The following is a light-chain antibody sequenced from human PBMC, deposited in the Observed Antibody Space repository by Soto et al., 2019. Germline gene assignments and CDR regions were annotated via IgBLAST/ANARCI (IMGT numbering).Light chain of an antibody. Sequence: EIACTQSPGSLSLSPVERATLPCRASQSVSNNYLAWYQQKPGQAPRLLIYGASNRATGIPDRFSGSGSGTDFTLTISRLEPEDFAVYYCQQYGSSGTFGQGTKV. CDR3: QQYGSSGT. J-gene: IGKJ1*01. CDR2: GAS. CDR1: QSVSNNY. V-gene: IGKV3-20*01.